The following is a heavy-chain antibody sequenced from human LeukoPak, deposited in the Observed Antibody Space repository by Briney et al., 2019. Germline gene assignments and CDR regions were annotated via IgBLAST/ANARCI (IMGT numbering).Heavy chain of an antibody. CDR1: GFTFSSYA. CDR2: ISGSGGST. V-gene: IGHV3-23*01. CDR3: AKDRSLFSSNFDY. Sequence: GGSLRLSGAASGFTFSSYAMSWVRKAPGKGLEWVSTISGSGGSTYYADSVKGRFTISRDNSKNTLYLQMNSLRAEDTAVYYCAKDRSLFSSNFDYWGQGTLVTVSS. D-gene: IGHD2/OR15-2a*01. J-gene: IGHJ4*02.